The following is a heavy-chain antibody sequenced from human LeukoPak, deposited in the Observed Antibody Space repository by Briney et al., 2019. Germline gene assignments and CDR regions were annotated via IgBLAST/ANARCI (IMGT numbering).Heavy chain of an antibody. D-gene: IGHD3-16*01. V-gene: IGHV3-53*01. Sequence: PGGSLRLSCAASGFTVSINYMAWVRQAPGNGLEWVSVIYNIGTTFYADSVKGRFTISRDNSKNTLYLQMHSLRAEDTAIYYCAKVSVCYGCYLDYWGQGTLVTVS. CDR1: GFTVSINY. CDR2: IYNIGTT. J-gene: IGHJ4*02. CDR3: AKVSVCYGCYLDY.